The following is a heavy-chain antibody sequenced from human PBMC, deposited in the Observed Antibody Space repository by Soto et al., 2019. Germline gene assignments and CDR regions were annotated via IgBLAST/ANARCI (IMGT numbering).Heavy chain of an antibody. J-gene: IGHJ4*02. V-gene: IGHV3-23*01. Sequence: GGSLRLSCAASGFTFSSYAMSWVRQAPGKGLEWVSAISGSGGSTYYADSVKGRFTISRDNSKNTLYLQMNSLRAEDTAVYYCAKGGYYYDSSGYRGYHFDYWGQGTLVTVSS. D-gene: IGHD3-22*01. CDR3: AKGGYYYDSSGYRGYHFDY. CDR1: GFTFSSYA. CDR2: ISGSGGST.